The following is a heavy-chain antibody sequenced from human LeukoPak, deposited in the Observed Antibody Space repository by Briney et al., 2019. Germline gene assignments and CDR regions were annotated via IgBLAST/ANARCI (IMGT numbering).Heavy chain of an antibody. J-gene: IGHJ6*03. Sequence: GGSLRLSCAASGFTFSSYWMHWVRQAPGKGLVWVSRINSDGSSTSYAASVKGRFSISRDNSKNTVYLQMNSLRAEDTAVYYCAKLGGSGSHTDYYYYYYMDVWGKGTTVTVSS. V-gene: IGHV3-74*01. D-gene: IGHD1-26*01. CDR1: GFTFSSYW. CDR3: AKLGGSGSHTDYYYYYYMDV. CDR2: INSDGSST.